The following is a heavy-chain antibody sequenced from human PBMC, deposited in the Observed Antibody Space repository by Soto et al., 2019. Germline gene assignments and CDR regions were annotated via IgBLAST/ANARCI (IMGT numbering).Heavy chain of an antibody. V-gene: IGHV4-31*03. CDR2: IYYTGST. D-gene: IGHD3-10*01. J-gene: IGHJ4*02. CDR3: ARGHNPMIRGVVISGFEF. CDR1: GDSISIGGYY. Sequence: SETLSLTCTVSGDSISIGGYYWTWIRQPPTKGLEWIGYIYYTGSTFYNPSLRSRVTMSADTSKNEFYLKLRSVTAADTAVYYCARGHNPMIRGVVISGFEFWGQGSLVTVSS.